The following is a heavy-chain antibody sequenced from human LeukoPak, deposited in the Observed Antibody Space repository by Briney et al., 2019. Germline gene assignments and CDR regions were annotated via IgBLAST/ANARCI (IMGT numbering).Heavy chain of an antibody. CDR1: GFTFSSYG. V-gene: IGHV3-30*03. D-gene: IGHD3-22*01. CDR2: ISYDGSNK. CDR3: AREDFPKDAQLNLYYYDSSGYYYSGY. Sequence: PGGSLRLSCAASGFTFSSYGMHWVRQAPGKGLEWVAVISYDGSNKYYADSVKGRFTISRDNSKNTLYLQMNSLRAEDTAVYYCAREDFPKDAQLNLYYYDSSGYYYSGYWGQGTLVTVSS. J-gene: IGHJ4*02.